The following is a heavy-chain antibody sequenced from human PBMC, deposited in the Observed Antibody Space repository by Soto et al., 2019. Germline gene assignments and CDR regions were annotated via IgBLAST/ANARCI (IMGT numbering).Heavy chain of an antibody. CDR2: IYYSGST. V-gene: IGHV4-30-4*01. D-gene: IGHD2-2*01. Sequence: QVQLQESGPGLVKPSQTLSLTCTVSGGSISSGDYYWSWIRQPPGKGLEWLGYIYYSGSTYYNPSLKSRVTISVDTSKNQFSLKLSSVTAADTAVYYCARGSGVVPAAIDWFDPWGQGTLVTVSS. CDR1: GGSISSGDYY. J-gene: IGHJ5*02. CDR3: ARGSGVVPAAIDWFDP.